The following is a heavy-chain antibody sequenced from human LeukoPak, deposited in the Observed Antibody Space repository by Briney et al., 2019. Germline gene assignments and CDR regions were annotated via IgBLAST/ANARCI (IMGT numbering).Heavy chain of an antibody. D-gene: IGHD1-26*01. CDR2: ISHRGRT. J-gene: IGHJ3*02. CDR1: GDSISSAGYH. V-gene: IGHV4-30-2*02. Sequence: SETLSLTCAVSGDSISSAGYHWSWIRQPPGKGLEWVGYISHRGRTYYTPSLKSRVTISVDKSKNQFSLKLTSVTAADTAVYYCARPSGGYSYDAFDIWGQGTMVTVSS. CDR3: ARPSGGYSYDAFDI.